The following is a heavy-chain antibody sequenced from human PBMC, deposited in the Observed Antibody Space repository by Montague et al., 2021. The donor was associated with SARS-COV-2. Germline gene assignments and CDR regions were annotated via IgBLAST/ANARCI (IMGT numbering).Heavy chain of an antibody. J-gene: IGHJ4*02. CDR1: GGSFSGYY. V-gene: IGHV4-34*01. D-gene: IGHD6-19*01. CDR2: INHSGST. Sequence: SETLSLTCAVYGGSFSGYYWSWIRQPPGKGLEWIGEINHSGSTNYNPSLKSRVTISVDTSKNQFSLKLSSVTAADTAVYYCASGEYYSGWYGLKYYFDYWGQGTLVIVSS. CDR3: ASGEYYSGWYGLKYYFDY.